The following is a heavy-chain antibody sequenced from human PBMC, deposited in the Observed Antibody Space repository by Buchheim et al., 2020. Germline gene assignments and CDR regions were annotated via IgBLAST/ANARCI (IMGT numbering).Heavy chain of an antibody. CDR3: ARSGEVYYYDSSGYLEGAFDI. CDR1: GGSISSGGYY. D-gene: IGHD3-22*01. V-gene: IGHV4-31*03. CDR2: IYYCGST. Sequence: QVQLQESGPGLVKPSQTLSLTCTVSGGSISSGGYYWSWIRQHPGQGLEWIGYIYYCGSTYYNPSLKSRVTISVDTSKNQFSLKLSSVTAADTAVYYCARSGEVYYYDSSGYLEGAFDIWGQGT. J-gene: IGHJ3*02.